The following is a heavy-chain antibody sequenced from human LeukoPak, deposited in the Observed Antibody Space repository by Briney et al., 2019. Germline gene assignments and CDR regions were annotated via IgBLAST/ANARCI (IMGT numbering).Heavy chain of an antibody. V-gene: IGHV3-33*08. Sequence: GGSLRLSCAASGFTFSSYAMSWVRQAPGKGLEWVAVIWYDGSNKYYADSVKGRFTISRDNSKNTLYLQMNSLRAEDTAVYYCARAVLMVYAPLDVWGKGTTVTVSS. D-gene: IGHD2-8*01. CDR3: ARAVLMVYAPLDV. CDR2: IWYDGSNK. CDR1: GFTFSSYA. J-gene: IGHJ6*04.